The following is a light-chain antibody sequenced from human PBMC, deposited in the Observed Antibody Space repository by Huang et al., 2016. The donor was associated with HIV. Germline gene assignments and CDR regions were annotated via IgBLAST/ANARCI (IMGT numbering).Light chain of an antibody. Sequence: DIVMTQSPDSLVVSLGERATINCKSSQSVLDNSNNKNCLAWFQQKPGQPPKLLIYWASSREAGVPDRFSGSGSGTDFTLTISSLQAEDVAVYYCHQYYNTPYTFGQGTKLEIK. CDR2: WAS. CDR1: QSVLDNSNNKNC. CDR3: HQYYNTPYT. V-gene: IGKV4-1*01. J-gene: IGKJ2*01.